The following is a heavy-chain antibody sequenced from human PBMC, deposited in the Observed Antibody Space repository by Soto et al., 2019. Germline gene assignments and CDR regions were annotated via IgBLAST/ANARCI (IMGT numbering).Heavy chain of an antibody. J-gene: IGHJ4*02. V-gene: IGHV3-9*01. CDR1: GFTFDDHA. Sequence: EVQLVESGGGLVQPGRSLRLSCIASGFTFDDHAMHWVRQAPGKGLEWVSGISWNSGYIGYADSVKGRFTISRDNAKNSVHLQMNGLRAEDTAFYYCAKDIKWNLPAGYLDNWGQGTLVTVSS. CDR2: ISWNSGYI. D-gene: IGHD1-1*01. CDR3: AKDIKWNLPAGYLDN.